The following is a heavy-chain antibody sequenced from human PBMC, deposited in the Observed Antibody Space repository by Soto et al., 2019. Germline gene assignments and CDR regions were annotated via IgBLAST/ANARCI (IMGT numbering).Heavy chain of an antibody. CDR3: AKEEIWAYYYYGMDV. V-gene: IGHV3-23*01. D-gene: IGHD7-27*01. J-gene: IGHJ6*02. CDR1: GFTFSSYA. Sequence: GSSLRLSCAASGFTFSSYAMSWVRQAPGKGLEWVSAISGSGGSTYYADSVKGRFTISRDNSKNTLYLQMNSLRAEDTAVYYCAKEEIWAYYYYGMDVWGQGTTVTVSS. CDR2: ISGSGGST.